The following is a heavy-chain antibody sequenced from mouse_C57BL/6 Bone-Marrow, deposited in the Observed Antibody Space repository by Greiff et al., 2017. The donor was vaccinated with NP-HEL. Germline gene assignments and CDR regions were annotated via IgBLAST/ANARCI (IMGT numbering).Heavy chain of an antibody. CDR2: ISSGGSYT. CDR1: GFTFSSYG. J-gene: IGHJ1*03. CDR3: ARHDWDWYFDV. V-gene: IGHV5-6*01. Sequence: EVQLQESGGDLVKPGGSLKLSCAASGFTFSSYGMSWVRQTPDKRLEWVATISSGGSYTYYPDSVKGRFTISRDNAKNTLYLQMSSLKSEDTAMYYCARHDWDWYFDVWGTGTTVTVSS. D-gene: IGHD2-4*01.